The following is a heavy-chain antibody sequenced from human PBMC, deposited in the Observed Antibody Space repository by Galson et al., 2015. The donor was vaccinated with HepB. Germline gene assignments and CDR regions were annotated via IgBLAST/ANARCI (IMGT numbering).Heavy chain of an antibody. Sequence: SLRLSCAASGFTFSSYIIHWVRQAPGKGLEWVAVIWCDESHKFYEDTLKGRFTFSRDNSKNSLYLQMNNLGRDDTAIYYCSKDTNGYSVDYLGQGALVTVSS. J-gene: IGHJ4*02. V-gene: IGHV3-33*03. D-gene: IGHD3-22*01. CDR1: GFTFSSYI. CDR2: IWCDESHK. CDR3: SKDTNGYSVDY.